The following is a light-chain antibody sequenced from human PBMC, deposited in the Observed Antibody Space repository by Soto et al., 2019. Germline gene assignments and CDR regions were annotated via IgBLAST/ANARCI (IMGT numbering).Light chain of an antibody. Sequence: EIVMTQSPATLSVSPGERATLSCRANQSVSSNLAWYQQKPGQAPRLLIYSASTRATGLPARFSGTGSGTEFTLTINSLQSEDFAVYYCQQYNNWPPGNTFGQGTKLEIK. CDR1: QSVSSN. V-gene: IGKV3D-15*01. J-gene: IGKJ2*01. CDR2: SAS. CDR3: QQYNNWPPGNT.